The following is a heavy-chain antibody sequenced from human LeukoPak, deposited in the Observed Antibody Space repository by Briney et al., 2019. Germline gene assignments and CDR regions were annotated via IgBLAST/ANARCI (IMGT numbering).Heavy chain of an antibody. Sequence: GGSLRLSCAASGFTFTTYAMSWVRQVPGKGLEWVSGISGSAGTTYHADSVKGRFTISRDNSKNTLYLQMNSLRVEDTAVYYCAKSPYYDFLTGRYFDYWGQGTLVTVSS. CDR1: GFTFTTYA. V-gene: IGHV3-23*01. CDR3: AKSPYYDFLTGRYFDY. D-gene: IGHD3-9*01. J-gene: IGHJ4*02. CDR2: ISGSAGTT.